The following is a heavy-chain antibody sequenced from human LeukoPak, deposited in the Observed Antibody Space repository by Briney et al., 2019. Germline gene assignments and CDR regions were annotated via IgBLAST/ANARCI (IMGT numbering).Heavy chain of an antibody. CDR1: GYTLTELS. CDR2: FDPEDGET. V-gene: IGHV1-24*01. CDR3: ATSGYSDVYYYYGMDV. D-gene: IGHD6-13*01. J-gene: IGHJ6*02. Sequence: ASVKVSCKVSGYTLTELSMHWVRQAPGKGLEWMGGFDPEDGETIHAQKFQGRVTMTEDTSTDTAYMELSSLRSEDTAVYYCATSGYSDVYYYYGMDVWGQGTTVTVSS.